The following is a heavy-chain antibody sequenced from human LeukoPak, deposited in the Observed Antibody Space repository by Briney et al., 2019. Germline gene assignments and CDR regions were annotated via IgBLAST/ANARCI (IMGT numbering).Heavy chain of an antibody. J-gene: IGHJ5*02. V-gene: IGHV3-30*09. CDR2: VSYDGTDT. CDR3: VRVSGFCTNGVCPSFDP. D-gene: IGHD2-8*01. CDR1: GFTFSSYA. Sequence: GGSLRLSCAASGFTFSSYAMHWVRQAPGKGLEWVATVSYDGTDTSYADSVKGRFAIFRDNSKNTLYLQMNSLRTEDTAVYYCVRVSGFCTNGVCPSFDPWGQGTLVTVSS.